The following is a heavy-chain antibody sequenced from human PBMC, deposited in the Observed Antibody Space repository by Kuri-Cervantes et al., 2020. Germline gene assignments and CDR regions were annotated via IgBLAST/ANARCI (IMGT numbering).Heavy chain of an antibody. CDR3: ARTPAPDFWSGYSTFDY. CDR2: IFQSGST. J-gene: IGHJ4*02. CDR1: GDTITSYNW. D-gene: IGHD3-3*01. Sequence: GSLRLSCSVSGDTITSYNWWSWVRQSPGKGLEWIGEIFQSGSTNYNPSLKSRVTISLDIPKNQFSLSLSSVTAADTAVYYCARTPAPDFWSGYSTFDYWGQGTLVTVSS. V-gene: IGHV4-4*02.